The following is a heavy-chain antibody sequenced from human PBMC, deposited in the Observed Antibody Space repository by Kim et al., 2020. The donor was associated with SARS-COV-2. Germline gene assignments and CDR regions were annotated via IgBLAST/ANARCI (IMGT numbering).Heavy chain of an antibody. J-gene: IGHJ6*02. V-gene: IGHV1-69*13. CDR2: IIPIFGTA. CDR3: ARGLWGNPGLYYYGMDV. D-gene: IGHD3-16*01. CDR1: GGTFSIYA. Sequence: SVKVSCKASGGTFSIYAISWVRQAPGQGLEWMGGIIPIFGTANYAQKFQGRVTITADESTSTAYMELSSLRSEDTAVYYCARGLWGNPGLYYYGMDVWGQGTTVTVSS.